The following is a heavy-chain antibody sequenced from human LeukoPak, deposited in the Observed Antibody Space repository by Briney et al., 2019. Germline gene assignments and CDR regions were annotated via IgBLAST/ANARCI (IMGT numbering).Heavy chain of an antibody. J-gene: IGHJ4*01. Sequence: HPGGSLRLSCAASGFNFGSYAMDWVRQAPGKGLEWVGDISYDGGYQSYAVSVRGRFTISRDNSKNTLFLQMNSLRPEDAAVYYCATESSLSNWGHGTLVTVSS. V-gene: IGHV3-30*03. CDR2: ISYDGGYQ. CDR3: ATESSLSN. CDR1: GFNFGSYA. D-gene: IGHD3-16*02.